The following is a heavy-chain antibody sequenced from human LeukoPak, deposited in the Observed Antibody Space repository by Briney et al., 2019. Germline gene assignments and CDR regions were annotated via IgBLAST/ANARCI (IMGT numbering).Heavy chain of an antibody. Sequence: GSSVKVSCKASGGTFSSYAISWVRQAPGQGLEWMGWISAYNGNTNYAQKLQGRVTMTTDTSTSTAYMELRSLRSVDTAVYYCARLNSPVPYYDILIGYYSDYWFDPWGQGTLVTVSS. CDR3: ARLNSPVPYYDILIGYYSDYWFDP. CDR2: ISAYNGNT. J-gene: IGHJ5*02. V-gene: IGHV1-18*01. CDR1: GGTFSSYA. D-gene: IGHD3-9*01.